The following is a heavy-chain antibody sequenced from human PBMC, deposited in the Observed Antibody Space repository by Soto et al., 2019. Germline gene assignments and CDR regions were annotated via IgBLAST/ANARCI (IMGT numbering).Heavy chain of an antibody. D-gene: IGHD7-27*01. J-gene: IGHJ3*02. CDR3: ASRGRTGYDAFDI. Sequence: KQSQTLSLTCAVYGGSFSGYYWSWIRQPPGKGLEWIGEINHSGSTNYNPSLKSRVTISVDTSKNQFSLKLSSVTAADTAVYYCASRGRTGYDAFDIWGQGTMVTVSS. CDR1: GGSFSGYY. CDR2: INHSGST. V-gene: IGHV4-34*01.